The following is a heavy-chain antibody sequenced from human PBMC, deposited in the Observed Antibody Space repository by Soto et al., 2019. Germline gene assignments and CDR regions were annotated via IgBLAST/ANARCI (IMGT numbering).Heavy chain of an antibody. CDR2: ITNNDADT. D-gene: IGHD6-19*01. J-gene: IGHJ4*02. Sequence: ESGGGLVQPGGSLRLSCAASGFTFSSYAMSWLRQTPGKGPEWVSTITNNDADTYYAASVEGRFTISRDNSKSTLYLQMDSLRVYDTAVYYCARVAMYSSGWYWGQGTLVTVSS. V-gene: IGHV3-23*01. CDR1: GFTFSSYA. CDR3: ARVAMYSSGWY.